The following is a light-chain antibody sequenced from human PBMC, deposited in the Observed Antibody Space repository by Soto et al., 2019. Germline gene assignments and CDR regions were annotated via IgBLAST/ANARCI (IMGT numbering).Light chain of an antibody. J-gene: IGKJ5*01. CDR3: QQYGNSPFT. CDR2: GAS. Sequence: PGERATLSCRASQSISSTSLAWYQQKPGQAPRLXIYGASTRATGIPDRFSGSEAGTDFTLTISRLEPEDFVVYYCQQYGNSPFTFGQGTRLEIK. V-gene: IGKV3-20*01. CDR1: QSISSTS.